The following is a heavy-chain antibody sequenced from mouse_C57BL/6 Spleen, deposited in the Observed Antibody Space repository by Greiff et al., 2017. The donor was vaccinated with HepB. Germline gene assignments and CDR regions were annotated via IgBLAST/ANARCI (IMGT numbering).Heavy chain of an antibody. CDR2: IDPSSGYT. D-gene: IGHD3-1*01. V-gene: IGHV1-4*01. J-gene: IGHJ2*01. CDR3: ARKSTRASY. CDR1: GYTFTSYT. Sequence: VQLQQSGAELVKPGASVKMSCKASGYTFTSYTMHWVKQRPGQGLEWIGYIDPSSGYTKYNQKFKDKATLTADKSSSTAYMQLGSLKSEDSAVYYCARKSTRASYWGQGTTLTVSS.